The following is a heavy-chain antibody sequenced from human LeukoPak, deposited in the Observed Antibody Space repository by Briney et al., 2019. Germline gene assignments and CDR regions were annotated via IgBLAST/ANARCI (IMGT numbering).Heavy chain of an antibody. Sequence: SETLSLTCSVSGGSISSYYWSWIRQPPGKGLEWIGYIYYSGSTNYNPSLKSRVTISVDTSKNQFSLKLSSVTAADTAVYYCASSFQDAFDIWGQGTMVTVSS. CDR3: ASSFQDAFDI. V-gene: IGHV4-59*01. D-gene: IGHD2/OR15-2a*01. CDR2: IYYSGST. J-gene: IGHJ3*02. CDR1: GGSISSYY.